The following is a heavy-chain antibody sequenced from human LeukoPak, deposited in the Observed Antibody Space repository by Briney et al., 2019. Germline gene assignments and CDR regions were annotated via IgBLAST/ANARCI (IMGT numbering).Heavy chain of an antibody. J-gene: IGHJ3*01. Sequence: SETLSLTCAVSGGPISSGGYSWTWIRQPPGKGLEWIGYIFQSGSPSYNPSLRSRVTISVDTSRNRFSLELISVTAAGTAMYYCARDRAGLGLLDFWGQGTMVTVSS. D-gene: IGHD1-26*01. CDR2: IFQSGSP. V-gene: IGHV4-30-2*01. CDR1: GGPISSGGYS. CDR3: ARDRAGLGLLDF.